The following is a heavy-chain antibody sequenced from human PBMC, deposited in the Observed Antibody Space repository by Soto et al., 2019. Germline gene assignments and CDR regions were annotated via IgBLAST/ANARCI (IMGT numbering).Heavy chain of an antibody. D-gene: IGHD1-26*01. CDR2: ISYDGSNK. Sequence: QVQLVESGGGVVQPGRSLRLSSAASGFTFSSYGMHWVRQAPGKGLEWVAVISYDGSNKYYADSVKGRFTISRDNSKNTLYLQMNSLRAEDTAVYYCAKRGGSSPPHYYYYYGMDVWGPGTTVTVSS. CDR3: AKRGGSSPPHYYYYYGMDV. J-gene: IGHJ6*02. V-gene: IGHV3-30*18. CDR1: GFTFSSYG.